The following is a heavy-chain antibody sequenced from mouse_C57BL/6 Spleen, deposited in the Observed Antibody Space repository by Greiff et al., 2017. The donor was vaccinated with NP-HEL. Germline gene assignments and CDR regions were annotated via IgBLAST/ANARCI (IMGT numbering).Heavy chain of an antibody. Sequence: QVQLKQPGAELVKPGASVKLSCKASGYTFTSYWMQWVKQRPGQGLEWIGEIDPSDSYTNYNQKFKGKATLTVDTSSSTAYMQLSSLTSEDSAVYYCARKQFDYWGQGTTLTVSS. J-gene: IGHJ2*01. V-gene: IGHV1-50*01. CDR1: GYTFTSYW. CDR3: ARKQFDY. CDR2: IDPSDSYT.